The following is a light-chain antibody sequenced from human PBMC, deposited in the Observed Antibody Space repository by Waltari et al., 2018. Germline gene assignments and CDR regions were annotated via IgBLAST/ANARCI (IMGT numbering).Light chain of an antibody. Sequence: EIVLPQSPATLSLSPGERATLSRRASQSVSSYLALYQQKPGQSPRLLIYDASNRATGIPARFSGSGSGTDFTLTISSLEPEDFAVYYCQQRSNWPLFTFGPGTKVDIK. CDR2: DAS. CDR3: QQRSNWPLFT. V-gene: IGKV3-11*01. J-gene: IGKJ3*01. CDR1: QSVSSY.